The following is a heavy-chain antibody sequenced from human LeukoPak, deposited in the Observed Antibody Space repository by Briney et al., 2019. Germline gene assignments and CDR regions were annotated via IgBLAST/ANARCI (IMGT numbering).Heavy chain of an antibody. Sequence: SVKVSCKASGGTFSSYAISWVRQAPGQGLEWMGGIIPIFGTANYAQKFQGRVTITADESTSTAYMELSSLRSEDTAVYYCARVWCEETSYWAAAPYYYYYMDVWGKGPTVTVSS. CDR1: GGTFSSYA. V-gene: IGHV1-69*13. CDR2: IIPIFGTA. CDR3: ARVWCEETSYWAAAPYYYYYMDV. J-gene: IGHJ6*03. D-gene: IGHD2-21*01.